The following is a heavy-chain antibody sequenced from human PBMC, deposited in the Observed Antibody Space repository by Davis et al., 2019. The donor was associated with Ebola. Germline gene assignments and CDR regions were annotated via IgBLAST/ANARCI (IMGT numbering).Heavy chain of an antibody. V-gene: IGHV3-33*08. Sequence: PGGSLRLSCAASGFTFSSYSMNWVRQAPGKGLEWVAVIWYDGSNKYYADSVKGRFTISRDNAKNSLYLQMNSLRAEDTAVYYCARGGDAFDIWGQGTMVTVSS. J-gene: IGHJ3*02. CDR3: ARGGDAFDI. D-gene: IGHD3-16*01. CDR1: GFTFSSYS. CDR2: IWYDGSNK.